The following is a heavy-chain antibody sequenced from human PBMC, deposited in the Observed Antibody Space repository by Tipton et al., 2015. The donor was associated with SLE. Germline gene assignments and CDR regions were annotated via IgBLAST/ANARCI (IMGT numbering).Heavy chain of an antibody. V-gene: IGHV4-39*07. CDR2: MHHTGAT. CDR1: GGSIRSSSFY. J-gene: IGHJ4*02. Sequence: TLFLTCSVSGGSIRSSSFYWGWIRQPPGKGLEWIGSMHHTGATYSSPSLKSRVTLSLDKSQNQFSLKLTSVTAAGTAVYYCASLAGTYSSYFRDYWGRGALVSVSS. D-gene: IGHD1-26*01. CDR3: ASLAGTYSSYFRDY.